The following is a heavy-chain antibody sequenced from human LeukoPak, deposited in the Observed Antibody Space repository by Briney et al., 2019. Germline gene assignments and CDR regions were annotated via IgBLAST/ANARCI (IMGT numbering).Heavy chain of an antibody. V-gene: IGHV3-48*01. CDR2: ISSSSSTI. CDR3: ARDQRRPGIAAALIDY. CDR1: GFTFSSYS. Sequence: GGSLRLSCAASGFTFSSYSMNWVRQAPGKGLEWVSYISSSSSTIYYADSVKGRFTISRDNAKNSLYLQMNSLRAEDTAVYYCARDQRRPGIAAALIDYWGQGTLVTVSS. J-gene: IGHJ4*02. D-gene: IGHD6-13*01.